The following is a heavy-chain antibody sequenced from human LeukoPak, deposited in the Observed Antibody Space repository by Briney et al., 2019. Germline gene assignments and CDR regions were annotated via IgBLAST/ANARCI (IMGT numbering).Heavy chain of an antibody. V-gene: IGHV3-74*01. CDR3: ARVSSGYYHFDY. Sequence: GGSLRLSCAASGFTFSRNSMHWVRQAPGKGLVWVSRINSDGSGTSYADSVKGRFTISRDYAKNTLYLQMNSLRAEDTAVYYCARVSSGYYHFDYWGQGTLVTVSS. J-gene: IGHJ4*02. D-gene: IGHD3-22*01. CDR1: GFTFSRNS. CDR2: INSDGSGT.